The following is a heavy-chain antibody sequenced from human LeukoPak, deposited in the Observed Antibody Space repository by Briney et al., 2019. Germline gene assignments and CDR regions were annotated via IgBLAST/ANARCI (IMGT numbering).Heavy chain of an antibody. CDR1: GGSISSSRYF. J-gene: IGHJ4*02. CDR2: IYYGGST. Sequence: PSETLSLTCTVSGGSISSSRYFWGWIRQPPGKGLEWIGSIYYGGSTYYNPSLRSRVTISLDTSKNPFSLKLSSVTAADTAVYYCARGIAVAGRGDYFDYWGQGTLVTVSS. CDR3: ARGIAVAGRGDYFDY. D-gene: IGHD6-19*01. V-gene: IGHV4-39*07.